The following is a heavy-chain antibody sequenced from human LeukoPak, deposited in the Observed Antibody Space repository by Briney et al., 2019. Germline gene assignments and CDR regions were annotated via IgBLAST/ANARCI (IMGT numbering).Heavy chain of an antibody. CDR1: GFTVSSNY. J-gene: IGHJ4*02. CDR2: IYSGGST. Sequence: GGSLRLSCAASGFTVSSNYMSWVRQAPGKGLEWVSVIYSGGSTYYADSVKGRFTISRDNSKNTLYLQMNSLRAEDTAVYYCARETWIQLWLIDYWGQGTLVTVSS. V-gene: IGHV3-66*01. D-gene: IGHD5-18*01. CDR3: ARETWIQLWLIDY.